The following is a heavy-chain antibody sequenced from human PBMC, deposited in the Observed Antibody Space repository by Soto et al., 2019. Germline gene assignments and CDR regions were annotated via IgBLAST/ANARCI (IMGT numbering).Heavy chain of an antibody. V-gene: IGHV3-23*01. CDR3: AKDNMYIADHYGMDV. CDR2: ISTSGGST. CDR1: GFTFSTYG. Sequence: EVQLLESGGGLVQPGGSRRLSCAAYGFTFSTYGMSWIRQAPVKGLEWVSSISTSGGSTFYAESVKGRFTISRDNSKNTLNLQMNSLRAEDTAVYYCAKDNMYIADHYGMDVWCQGTTVTVS. J-gene: IGHJ6*02. D-gene: IGHD6-13*01.